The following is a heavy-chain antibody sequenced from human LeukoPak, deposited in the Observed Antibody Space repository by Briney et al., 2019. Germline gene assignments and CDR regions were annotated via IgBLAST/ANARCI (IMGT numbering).Heavy chain of an antibody. Sequence: GESLKISCKGSGYTFTSYYMHWVRQAPGQGLEWMGIINPSGGSTSYAQKFQGRVTMTRDTSTSTVYMELSSLRSEDTAVYYCARDHHNYYDSSGSPNYWGQGTLVTVSS. CDR2: INPSGGST. CDR1: GYTFTSYY. D-gene: IGHD3-22*01. J-gene: IGHJ4*02. V-gene: IGHV1-46*01. CDR3: ARDHHNYYDSSGSPNY.